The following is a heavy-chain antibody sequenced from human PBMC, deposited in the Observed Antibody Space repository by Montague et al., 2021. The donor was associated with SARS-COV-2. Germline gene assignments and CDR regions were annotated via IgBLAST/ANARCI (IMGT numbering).Heavy chain of an antibody. CDR1: GDSITNNY. CDR3: ARARVDFGSGRQGTIDF. J-gene: IGHJ4*02. Sequence: SETLSLTCSVSGDSITNNYCYWIWQRAPPGQERIGRMHFSENTNTSYYLCRQLTMSAATYKTQFSLTLTSVTAADTAIYFCARARVDFGSGRQGTIDFWGQGTLVTVSS. CDR2: MHFSENT. D-gene: IGHD3-10*01. V-gene: IGHV4-4*07.